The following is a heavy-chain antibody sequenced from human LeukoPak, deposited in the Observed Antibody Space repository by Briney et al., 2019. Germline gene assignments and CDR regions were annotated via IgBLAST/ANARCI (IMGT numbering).Heavy chain of an antibody. V-gene: IGHV3-64*01. CDR1: GFTFSSYA. Sequence: GGSLRLSCAASGFTFSSYAMHWVRQAPGKGLEYVSAISSNGGSTYYANSVKGRFTISRDNSKNTLYLQMGSLRAEDMAVYCCARGSAAPAWDSDYYYYMDVWGKGTTVTVSS. CDR2: ISSNGGST. D-gene: IGHD6-6*01. J-gene: IGHJ6*03. CDR3: ARGSAAPAWDSDYYYYMDV.